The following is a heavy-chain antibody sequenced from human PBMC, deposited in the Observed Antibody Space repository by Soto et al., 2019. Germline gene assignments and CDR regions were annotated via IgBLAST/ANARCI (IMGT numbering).Heavy chain of an antibody. J-gene: IGHJ5*02. V-gene: IGHV4-61*08. Sequence: SETLSLTCTVSGDSISKYYWSWIRQPPGKGLEWIGYIYYSELPSYSESTSYNPSLKSRVTISVDTANNQFSLRLTSVTAADTAVYYCARGWFWSGSFNWFDPWGQGTLVTVSS. D-gene: IGHD3-3*01. CDR3: ARGWFWSGSFNWFDP. CDR1: GDSISKYY. CDR2: IYYSELPSYSEST.